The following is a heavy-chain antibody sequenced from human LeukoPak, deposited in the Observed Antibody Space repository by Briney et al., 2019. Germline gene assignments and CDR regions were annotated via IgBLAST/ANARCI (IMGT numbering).Heavy chain of an antibody. Sequence: GRSLRLSCAASGFTFSSYSMNWVRQAPGKGLEWVSSISSSSSYIYYADSVKGRFTISRDNAKNSLYLQMNSLRAEDTAVYYCAREGGYYDILTGYLYYYYGMDVWGQGTTVTVSS. J-gene: IGHJ6*02. CDR3: AREGGYYDILTGYLYYYYGMDV. CDR1: GFTFSSYS. V-gene: IGHV3-21*01. D-gene: IGHD3-9*01. CDR2: ISSSSSYI.